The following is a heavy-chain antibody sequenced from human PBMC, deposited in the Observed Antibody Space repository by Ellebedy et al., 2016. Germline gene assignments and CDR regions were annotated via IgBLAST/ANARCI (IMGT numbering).Heavy chain of an antibody. Sequence: GESLKISXAASGFTFSSYAMHWVRQAPGKGLEWVAVISYDGSNKYYADSVKGRFTISRDNSKNTLYLHMNSLRAEDTALYYCANRGRYYFDSWGQGTLVTVSS. D-gene: IGHD3-16*02. J-gene: IGHJ4*02. CDR1: GFTFSSYA. CDR3: ANRGRYYFDS. V-gene: IGHV3-30-3*01. CDR2: ISYDGSNK.